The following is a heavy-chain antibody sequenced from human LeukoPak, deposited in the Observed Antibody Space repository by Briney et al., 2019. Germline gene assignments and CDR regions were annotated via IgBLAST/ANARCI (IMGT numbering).Heavy chain of an antibody. D-gene: IGHD2-2*01. CDR1: GFTLSSYE. V-gene: IGHV3-48*03. CDR3: TREEVVVLDALDI. Sequence: GGAPRLSRAASGFTLSSYEMNWVRQAPGKRLGWVSYISSSGNTKYYAHSVKGRFTITRDNAKNPLYLQMNSLRAEDTAVYYCTREEVVVLDALDIWGQGTMVTVSS. J-gene: IGHJ3*02. CDR2: ISSSGNTK.